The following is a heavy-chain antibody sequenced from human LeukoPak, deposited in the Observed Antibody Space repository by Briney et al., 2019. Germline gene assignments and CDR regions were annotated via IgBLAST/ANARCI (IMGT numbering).Heavy chain of an antibody. Sequence: GGSLRLSCAASGFTFSSYGMHWVRQAPGKGLEWVAVIWYDGSNKYYADSVKGRFTISRDNSKNTLYLQMNSLRAEDTAVYYCARELTVASLPQLDYWGQGTLVTVSS. CDR2: IWYDGSNK. CDR3: ARELTVASLPQLDY. J-gene: IGHJ4*02. D-gene: IGHD5-12*01. CDR1: GFTFSSYG. V-gene: IGHV3-33*01.